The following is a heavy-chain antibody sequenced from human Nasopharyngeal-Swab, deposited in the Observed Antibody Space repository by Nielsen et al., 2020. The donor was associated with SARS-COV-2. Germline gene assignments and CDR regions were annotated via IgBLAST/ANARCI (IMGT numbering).Heavy chain of an antibody. CDR1: GGPISSGGYY. CDR3: ARGTVTTGLGY. D-gene: IGHD4-11*01. J-gene: IGHJ4*02. CDR2: IYYSGST. Sequence: SETLSLTCTVSGGPISSGGYYWNWIRQHPGEGLEWIGYIYYSGSTYYNPSLKSRLTISVDTSKKQFSLNLSSVTAADTAVYYCARGTVTTGLGYWGQGTLVTVSS. V-gene: IGHV4-31*03.